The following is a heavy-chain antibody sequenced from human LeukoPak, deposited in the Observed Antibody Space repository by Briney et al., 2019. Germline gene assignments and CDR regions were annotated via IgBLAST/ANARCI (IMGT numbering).Heavy chain of an antibody. V-gene: IGHV4-59*08. J-gene: IGHJ4*02. CDR1: GGSISSSY. D-gene: IGHD2-15*01. CDR2: IYYSGST. Sequence: WETLSLTCTVSGGSISSSYWSWIRQPPGKGLEWIGYIYYSGSTNYNPSLKSRVTISVDTSKNQFSLKLSSVTAADTAVYYCARHRSRSAPDFDYWGQGTLVTVSS. CDR3: ARHRSRSAPDFDY.